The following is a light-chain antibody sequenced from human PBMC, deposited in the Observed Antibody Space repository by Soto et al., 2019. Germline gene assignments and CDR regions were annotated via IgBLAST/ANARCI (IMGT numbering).Light chain of an antibody. CDR1: QSVSNN. CDR2: DAS. V-gene: IGKV3-15*01. CDR3: QQYNNWPPWT. J-gene: IGKJ1*01. Sequence: ILMTQSPATLSVSPGERATLSCRASQSVSNNLAWYQQKPGQAPRLLIYDASTRATGIPARFSGSESGTEFTLTISGLQSEDLAVYYCQQYNNWPPWTFGQGTKVEIK.